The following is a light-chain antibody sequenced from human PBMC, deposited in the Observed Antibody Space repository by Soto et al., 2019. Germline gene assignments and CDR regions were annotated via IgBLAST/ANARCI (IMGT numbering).Light chain of an antibody. J-gene: IGKJ1*01. CDR2: GAS. CDR1: QSVSSSY. CDR3: QQYVISPRT. V-gene: IGKV3-20*01. Sequence: EIVLTQSPGTLSLSPGERATHSCRASQSVSSSYLAWYQQKPGQAPRLLPYGASSRATGIPDRFSGSGAGTDFTLTISRLEPEDFAVYYCQQYVISPRTFGQGTKVDIK.